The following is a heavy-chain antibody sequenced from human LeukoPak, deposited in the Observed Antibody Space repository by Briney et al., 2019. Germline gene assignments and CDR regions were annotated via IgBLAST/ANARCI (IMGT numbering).Heavy chain of an antibody. V-gene: IGHV3-20*04. Sequence: GGSLRLSCAASGFTFDDYGMSWVRQAPGKGLEWVSGINWNGGSTGYADSVKGRFTISRDNAKNSLYLQMNSLRAEDTAVYYCARDSSSGYEFDYWGQGTLVTVSS. CDR2: INWNGGST. J-gene: IGHJ4*02. D-gene: IGHD6-13*01. CDR3: ARDSSSGYEFDY. CDR1: GFTFDDYG.